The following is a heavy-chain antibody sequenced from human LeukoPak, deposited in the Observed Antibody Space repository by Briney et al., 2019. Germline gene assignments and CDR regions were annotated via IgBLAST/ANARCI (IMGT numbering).Heavy chain of an antibody. V-gene: IGHV7-4-1*02. CDR3: ARDSNNYYNYYMDV. D-gene: IGHD2/OR15-2a*01. J-gene: IGHJ6*03. Sequence: GASVKVSCKASGYTFTTYGMNWVRQAPGQGLEWMGWINTNTGNPTYAQGFTGRFVFSLDTSVSTAYLQISSLKAEDTAVYYCARDSNNYYNYYMDVWGRGTTVTVSS. CDR1: GYTFTTYG. CDR2: INTNTGNP.